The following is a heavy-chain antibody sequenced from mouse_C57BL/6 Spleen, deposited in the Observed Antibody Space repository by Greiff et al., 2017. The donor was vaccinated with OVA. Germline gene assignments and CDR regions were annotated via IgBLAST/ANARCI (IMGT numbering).Heavy chain of an antibody. CDR3: ARGCDYAWYFDV. J-gene: IGHJ1*03. D-gene: IGHD2-4*01. CDR1: GYAFSSSW. Sequence: QVQLQQSGPELVKPGASVKISCKASGYAFSSSWMNWVKQRPGQGLEWIGRIYPGDGDTNYNGKFKGKATLTADKSSSTAYMQLSSLTSEDSAVYCCARGCDYAWYFDVWGTGTTVTVSS. V-gene: IGHV1-82*01. CDR2: IYPGDGDT.